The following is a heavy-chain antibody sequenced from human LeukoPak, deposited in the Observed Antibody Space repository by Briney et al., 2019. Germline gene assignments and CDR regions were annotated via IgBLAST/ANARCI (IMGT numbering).Heavy chain of an antibody. J-gene: IGHJ4*02. CDR1: GYTFTGYY. Sequence: ASVKVSCKASGYTFTGYYMHWVRQAPGQGLEWMGWINPNSGGTNYAQKFQGRVTMTRDTSISTAYMELSRLRSGDTAVYYCARAVTYYYDSSVGFFDYWGQGTLVTVSS. V-gene: IGHV1-2*02. D-gene: IGHD3-22*01. CDR3: ARAVTYYYDSSVGFFDY. CDR2: INPNSGGT.